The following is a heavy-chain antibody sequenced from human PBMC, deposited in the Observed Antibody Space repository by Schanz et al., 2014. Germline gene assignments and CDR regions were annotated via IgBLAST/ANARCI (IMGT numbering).Heavy chain of an antibody. CDR2: INPSGGRT. Sequence: QVQLVQSGAEVKKPGASVILSCQASGYTFTNYYMHWVRQAPGQGLEWMGIINPSGGRTTYAQKFQGRVTMTRDTSTSTVYMDLSSLRSEDTAMYYCARSPSARPLGFFDYWGQGTLVTVSS. V-gene: IGHV1-46*01. J-gene: IGHJ4*02. CDR1: GYTFTNYY. CDR3: ARSPSARPLGFFDY. D-gene: IGHD6-6*01.